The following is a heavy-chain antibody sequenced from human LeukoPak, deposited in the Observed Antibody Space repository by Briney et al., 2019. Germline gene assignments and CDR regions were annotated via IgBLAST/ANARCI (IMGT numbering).Heavy chain of an antibody. CDR3: ARVLRSYGDYYYYYYYYMDV. CDR1: GGSISSYY. CDR2: IYYSGST. Sequence: SETLSLTCTVSGGSISSYYWSWIRQPPGKGLEWIGYIYYSGSTNYNPSLKSRVTISVDTSKNQFSLKLSSVTAADTAVYYCARVLRSYGDYYYYYYYYMDVWGKGTTVTISS. V-gene: IGHV4-59*01. J-gene: IGHJ6*03. D-gene: IGHD4-17*01.